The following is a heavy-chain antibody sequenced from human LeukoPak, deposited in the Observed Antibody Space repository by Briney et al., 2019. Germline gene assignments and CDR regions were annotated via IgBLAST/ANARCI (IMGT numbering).Heavy chain of an antibody. J-gene: IGHJ4*02. CDR3: ARQNPAAAGQGLDY. D-gene: IGHD6-13*01. CDR1: GASISGYY. CDR2: IHYSGVT. V-gene: IGHV4-59*08. Sequence: PETLSLTCSVSGASISGYYWSWIRQPPGKGLEWIGYIHYSGVTNYNPSLRSRVTISVDTSKNQFSLNLSFVTATDTAVYYCARQNPAAAGQGLDYWGQGALVIVSS.